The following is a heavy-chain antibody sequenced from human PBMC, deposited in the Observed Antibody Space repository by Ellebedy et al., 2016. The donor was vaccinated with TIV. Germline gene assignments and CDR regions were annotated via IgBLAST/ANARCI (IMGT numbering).Heavy chain of an antibody. CDR3: AAYTKWGTTYYFDY. J-gene: IGHJ4*02. Sequence: GGSLRLSCKGSGYSFTSHWIGWVRQMPGKGLEWMGIIYPDDSDTTYSPSFQGQVTISVDKSINTAFLVWSSLKASDTAMYYCAAYTKWGTTYYFDYWGQGTLVTVSS. CDR2: IYPDDSDT. CDR1: GYSFTSHW. V-gene: IGHV5-51*01. D-gene: IGHD7-27*01.